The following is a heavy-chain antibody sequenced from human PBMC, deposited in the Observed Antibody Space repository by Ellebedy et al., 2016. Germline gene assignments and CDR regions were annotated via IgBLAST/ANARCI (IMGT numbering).Heavy chain of an antibody. J-gene: IGHJ6*02. Sequence: ASVKVSCKASGYTFTSYGISWVRQAPGQGLEWMGWISGDNVNAKYAKKVQGRVTMTADTSTSTAYMDLRSLRSDDAAVYYCARPSTGWDEGGYGMDVWGQGTTVIVSS. CDR2: ISGDNVNA. CDR1: GYTFTSYG. D-gene: IGHD2-8*02. V-gene: IGHV1-18*04. CDR3: ARPSTGWDEGGYGMDV.